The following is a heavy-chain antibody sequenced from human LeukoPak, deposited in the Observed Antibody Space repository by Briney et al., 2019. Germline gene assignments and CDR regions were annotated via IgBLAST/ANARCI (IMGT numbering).Heavy chain of an antibody. CDR1: GGSISSYY. CDR2: IYTSGSTINNPSLKNT. J-gene: IGHJ3*02. CDR3: ARDTALWTFDI. V-gene: IGHV4-4*07. D-gene: IGHD2-21*02. Sequence: SETLSLTCTVSGGSISSYYWSWIRQPAGKGLEWIGRIYTSGSTINNPSLKNTNYNPSLKSRLTMSVDRSKNQFSLKMTSVTAADTAMYYCARDTALWTFDIWGQGTMVTVSS.